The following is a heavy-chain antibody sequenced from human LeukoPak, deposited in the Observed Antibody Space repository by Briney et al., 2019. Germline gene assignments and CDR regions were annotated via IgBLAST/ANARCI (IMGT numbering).Heavy chain of an antibody. CDR2: IIPIFGTA. CDR3: ARGGYSNVDWFDP. J-gene: IGHJ5*02. Sequence: ASVKVSCKASGGTFSSYAISWVRQAPGQGLEWMGGIIPIFGTANYAQKFQGRVTITADESTSTAYMELSSLRSEDTAVYYCARGGYSNVDWFDPWGQGTLVTVSS. V-gene: IGHV1-69*13. CDR1: GGTFSSYA. D-gene: IGHD4-11*01.